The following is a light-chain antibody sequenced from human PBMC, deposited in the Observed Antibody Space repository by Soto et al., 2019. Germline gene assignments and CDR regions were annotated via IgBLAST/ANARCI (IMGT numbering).Light chain of an antibody. V-gene: IGKV3-11*01. CDR2: AAS. CDR3: HQRSNWPLT. J-gene: IGKJ4*01. CDR1: QSVNIY. Sequence: EIVLTQSPATLSLSPGERATLSCRASQSVNIYLAWYQQKPGQAPRLLIYAASNRAAGVPTRFSGSGSGTDFTITINSLEPEDFAVYYCHQRSNWPLTFGGGTKVEIK.